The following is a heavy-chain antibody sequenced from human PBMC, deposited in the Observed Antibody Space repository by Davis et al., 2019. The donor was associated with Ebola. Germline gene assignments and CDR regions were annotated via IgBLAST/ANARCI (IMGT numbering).Heavy chain of an antibody. V-gene: IGHV1-18*04. CDR3: ARAQFPTASDH. D-gene: IGHD5-24*01. Sequence: ASVQVSCKASGYTFTSYGITWLRQAPGQGLEWMGWINPHNGNTNYAQNVQGRVTMTTDTSTSTAYREVGSLKSDDTAVYYCARAQFPTASDHWGQGTLVTVSS. CDR1: GYTFTSYG. CDR2: INPHNGNT. J-gene: IGHJ4*02.